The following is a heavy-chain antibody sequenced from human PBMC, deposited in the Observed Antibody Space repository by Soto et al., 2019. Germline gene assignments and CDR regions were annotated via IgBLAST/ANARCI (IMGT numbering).Heavy chain of an antibody. V-gene: IGHV1-69*12. D-gene: IGHD2-21*01. CDR2: IIPRFGTT. CDR3: ARTVMVNGIRVLYEYGMDV. Sequence: QVQLVQSGAEVKNPGSSVKVSCKASGGTFSSYVISWVRQAPGQGLEWMGGIIPRFGTTNYAQKFQGRVTIIADESTSTAYMELRSLRSEDTAVYYCARTVMVNGIRVLYEYGMDVWGQGTTVTVSS. CDR1: GGTFSSYV. J-gene: IGHJ6*02.